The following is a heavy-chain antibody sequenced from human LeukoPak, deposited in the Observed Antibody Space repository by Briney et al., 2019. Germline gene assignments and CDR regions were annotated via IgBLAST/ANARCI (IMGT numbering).Heavy chain of an antibody. J-gene: IGHJ4*02. V-gene: IGHV1-69*05. CDR3: AEGHLAGYSSGWLDY. Sequence: ASVKVSCKASGGTFSSYAISWARQAPGQGLEWMGRIIPIFGTANYAQKFQGRVTITTDESTSTAYMELSSLRSEDTAVYYCAEGHLAGYSSGWLDYWGQGTLVTVSS. CDR1: GGTFSSYA. D-gene: IGHD6-19*01. CDR2: IIPIFGTA.